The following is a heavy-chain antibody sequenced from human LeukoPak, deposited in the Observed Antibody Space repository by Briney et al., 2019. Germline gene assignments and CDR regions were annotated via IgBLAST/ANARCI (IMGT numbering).Heavy chain of an antibody. Sequence: GGSLRLSCAASGFTFRRYWMTWVRQAPGKGLEWEANINEDGNKKYYVDSVKGRFTISRDNTKNSLYLQMNSLRAEDTALYYCARGCTSNSCYDYWGQGTLVTVSS. V-gene: IGHV3-7*01. CDR3: ARGCTSNSCYDY. J-gene: IGHJ4*02. CDR2: INEDGNKK. D-gene: IGHD2-2*01. CDR1: GFTFRRYW.